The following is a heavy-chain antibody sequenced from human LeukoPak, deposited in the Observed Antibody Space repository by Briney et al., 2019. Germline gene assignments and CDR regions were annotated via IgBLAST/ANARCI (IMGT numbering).Heavy chain of an antibody. CDR3: ARYDFWSGYYPFDY. Sequence: GGSLRLSCAASGFTVSSNYMSWVRQAPGKGLEWVSVIYSGGSTYYADSVKGRFTISRDNSKNTLYLQMNSLRAEDTAVYYCARYDFWSGYYPFDYWGQGTLVTVSS. J-gene: IGHJ4*02. D-gene: IGHD3-3*01. V-gene: IGHV3-66*01. CDR1: GFTVSSNY. CDR2: IYSGGST.